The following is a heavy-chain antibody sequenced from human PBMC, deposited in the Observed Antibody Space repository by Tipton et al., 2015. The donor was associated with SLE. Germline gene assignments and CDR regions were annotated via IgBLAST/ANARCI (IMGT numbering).Heavy chain of an antibody. Sequence: TLSLTCTVSGGSISSSSYYWGWIRQPPGKGLEWIATIYYNGSTNYNPSLKSRVTISVDTSKNQFSLRLSSVTAADTAVYYCARGAPLGFDYWGQGTLVTVSS. V-gene: IGHV4-39*07. CDR1: GGSISSSSYY. J-gene: IGHJ4*02. CDR3: ARGAPLGFDY. CDR2: IYYNGST.